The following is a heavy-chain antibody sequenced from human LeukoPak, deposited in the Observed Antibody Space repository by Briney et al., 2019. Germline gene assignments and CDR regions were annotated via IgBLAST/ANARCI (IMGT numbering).Heavy chain of an antibody. J-gene: IGHJ4*02. CDR2: IYNSGST. V-gene: IGHV4-4*02. Sequence: KSSETLSLTCAVSGDSISSSNWWSWVRPPPGKGVEWIGEIYNSGSTNYNPSLKSRVTISVDKSKNLFSLKLSSVTAADSAVYYCARVDAMITYYWGQGTLVTVSS. CDR1: GDSISSSNW. CDR3: ARVDAMITYY. D-gene: IGHD3-16*01.